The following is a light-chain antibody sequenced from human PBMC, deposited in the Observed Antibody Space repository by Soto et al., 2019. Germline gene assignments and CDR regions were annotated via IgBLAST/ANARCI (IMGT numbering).Light chain of an antibody. CDR1: SSDVGGYNY. J-gene: IGLJ1*01. CDR3: NSYAGSNVYV. Sequence: QSALTQPPSASGSPGHSVTISCTGTSSDVGGYNYVSWYQQHPGKAPKLMMYEVSQRPSGVPERFSGSKSGNTASLTVSGLQAEDEADYYCNSYAGSNVYVFGPGTKLTVL. CDR2: EVS. V-gene: IGLV2-8*01.